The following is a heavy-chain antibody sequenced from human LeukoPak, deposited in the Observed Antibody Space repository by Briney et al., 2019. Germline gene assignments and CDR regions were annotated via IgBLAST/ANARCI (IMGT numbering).Heavy chain of an antibody. D-gene: IGHD4-23*01. V-gene: IGHV4-59*01. CDR2: IFYTGST. J-gene: IGHJ3*01. Sequence: PSETLSLTCTVSGGSISSYYWSWIRQPPGKGLEWIGYIFYTGSTNYNPSLKSRVTISVLTSKNRFSLKLSSVTAADTAVYYCATLTGGDDAFDVWGQGTMVTVSS. CDR1: GGSISSYY. CDR3: ATLTGGDDAFDV.